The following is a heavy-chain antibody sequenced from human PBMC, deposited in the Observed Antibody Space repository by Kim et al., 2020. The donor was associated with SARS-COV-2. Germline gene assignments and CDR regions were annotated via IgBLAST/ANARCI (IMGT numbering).Heavy chain of an antibody. CDR1: GFTFTSYW. J-gene: IGHJ4*02. D-gene: IGHD3-16*01. V-gene: IGHV5-51*01. CDR3: ARGVNYAGDY. CDR2: IYPTDFDT. Sequence: GESLKISCKTSGFTFTSYWIGWVRQRPGKGLEWVGLIYPTDFDTRYNPAFQVQVTISADRSITTAYLQWSNLEASDTAMYYCARGVNYAGDYWGQGTLVTVSS.